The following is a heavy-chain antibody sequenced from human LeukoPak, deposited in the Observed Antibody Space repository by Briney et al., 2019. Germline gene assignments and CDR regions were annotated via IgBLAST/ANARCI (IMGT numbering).Heavy chain of an antibody. CDR2: MNPNSGNT. D-gene: IGHD4-17*01. CDR1: GYTFTSYD. CDR3: ARGEDYGDYEDY. V-gene: IGHV1-8*01. J-gene: IGHJ4*02. Sequence: ASVKVSCKASGYTFTSYDINWVRQATGQGPEWMGWMNPNSGNTGYAQKFQGRVTMTRNTSISTAYMELSSLRSEDTAVYYCARGEDYGDYEDYWGQGTLVTVSS.